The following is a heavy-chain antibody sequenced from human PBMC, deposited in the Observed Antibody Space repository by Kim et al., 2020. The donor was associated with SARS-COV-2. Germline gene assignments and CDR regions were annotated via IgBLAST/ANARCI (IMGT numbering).Heavy chain of an antibody. CDR2: ISYDGSNK. CDR1: GFTFSSYG. D-gene: IGHD4-17*01. J-gene: IGHJ5*02. V-gene: IGHV3-30*18. CDR3: AKAAVHGDYVNWFDP. Sequence: GGSLRLSCAASGFTFSSYGMHWVRQAPGKGLEWVAVISYDGSNKYYADSVKGRFTISRDNSKNTLYLQMNSLRAEDTAVYYCAKAAVHGDYVNWFDPWGQGTLVTVSS.